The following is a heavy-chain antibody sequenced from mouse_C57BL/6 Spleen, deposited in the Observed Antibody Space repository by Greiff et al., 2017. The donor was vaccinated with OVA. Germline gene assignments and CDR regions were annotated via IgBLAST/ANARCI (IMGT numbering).Heavy chain of an antibody. D-gene: IGHD1-1*01. J-gene: IGHJ4*01. CDR3: ARDGYYGSSSYYYAMDY. Sequence: VQLQQSGPELVKPGASVKISCKASGYSFTGYYMNWVKQSPEKSLEWIGEINPSTGGTTYNQKFKAKATLTVDKSSSTAYMQLKSLTSEDSAVYYCARDGYYGSSSYYYAMDYWGQGTSVTVSS. CDR1: GYSFTGYY. V-gene: IGHV1-42*01. CDR2: INPSTGGT.